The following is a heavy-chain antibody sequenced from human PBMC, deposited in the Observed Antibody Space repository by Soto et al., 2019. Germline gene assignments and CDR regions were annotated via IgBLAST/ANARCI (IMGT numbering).Heavy chain of an antibody. CDR1: GGTFSSYT. CDR3: ARDREYSSSSDYYYYYMDV. Sequence: QVQLVQSGAEVKKPGSSVKVSCKASGGTFSSYTISWVRQAPGQGLEWMGRIIPILGIANYAQKFQGRVTITADKSTSTAYMELSSLRSEDTAVYYCARDREYSSSSDYYYYYMDVWGKGTTVTVSS. J-gene: IGHJ6*03. V-gene: IGHV1-69*08. D-gene: IGHD6-6*01. CDR2: IIPILGIA.